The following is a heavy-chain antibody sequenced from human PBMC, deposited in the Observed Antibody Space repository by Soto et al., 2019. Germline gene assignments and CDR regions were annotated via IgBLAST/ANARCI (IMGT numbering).Heavy chain of an antibody. V-gene: IGHV3-23*01. CDR1: GFTFSSYA. Sequence: GGSLRLSCAASGFTFSSYAMSWVRQAPGKGLEWVSAISGSGGSTYYADSVKGRFTISRDNSKNTLYLQMNSLRAEDTAVYYCAKAPEGYGSGSYYFDYWGQGTLVTVSS. CDR3: AKAPEGYGSGSYYFDY. CDR2: ISGSGGST. D-gene: IGHD3-10*01. J-gene: IGHJ4*02.